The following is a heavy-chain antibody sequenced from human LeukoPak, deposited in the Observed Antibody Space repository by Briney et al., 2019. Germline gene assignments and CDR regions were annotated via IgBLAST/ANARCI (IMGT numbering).Heavy chain of an antibody. CDR1: GFTFSSYA. J-gene: IGHJ4*02. CDR2: ISGSGGST. D-gene: IGHD3-22*01. V-gene: IGHV3-23*01. Sequence: GGSLRLSCAASGFTFSSYAMSWVRQAPGKGLEWVSAISGSGGSTYYADSVKGRFTISRDNSKNTLYLQMNSLRAEDTAVYSCAKGGSYYEDYFDYWGQGTLVTVSS. CDR3: AKGGSYYEDYFDY.